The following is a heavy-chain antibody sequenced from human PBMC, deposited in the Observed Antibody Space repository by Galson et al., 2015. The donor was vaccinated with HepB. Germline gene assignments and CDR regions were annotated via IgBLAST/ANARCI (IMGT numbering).Heavy chain of an antibody. D-gene: IGHD3-22*01. CDR3: ARDLHYDSSGYYLTVNKADAFDI. CDR1: GGTFSSYA. Sequence: SVKVSCKASGGTFSSYAISWVRQAPGQGLEWMGGIIPIFGIANYAQKFQGRVTITADKSTSTAYMELSSLRSEDTAVYYCARDLHYDSSGYYLTVNKADAFDIWGQGTMVTVSS. J-gene: IGHJ3*02. CDR2: IIPIFGIA. V-gene: IGHV1-69*10.